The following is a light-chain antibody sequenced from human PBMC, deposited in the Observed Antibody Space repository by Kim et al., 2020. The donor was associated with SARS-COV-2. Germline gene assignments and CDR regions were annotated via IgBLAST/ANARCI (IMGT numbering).Light chain of an antibody. CDR1: QNIRNY. Sequence: EIVMTQSPATLSVSPGERATLSCRASQNIRNYLAWYQQKPGQTPRLLIYGASTRATGIPARFSGSGSGTEFTLTISSLQSEDFAVYYCQYYDNWWTLGQGTKVEIK. CDR2: GAS. CDR3: QYYDNWWT. J-gene: IGKJ1*01. V-gene: IGKV3-15*01.